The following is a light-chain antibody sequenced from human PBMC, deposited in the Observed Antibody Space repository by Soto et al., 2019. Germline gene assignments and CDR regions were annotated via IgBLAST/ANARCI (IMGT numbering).Light chain of an antibody. Sequence: EIVLTQSPATLSVSPGERATLSCRASQNLSRNFAWYQQQTGHAPRLLIYGASTRASGIPARFSGSGSGTDFTLTISSLQSEDFAVYYCQQYDNWPHTFGQGTKLEIK. CDR1: QNLSRN. J-gene: IGKJ2*01. V-gene: IGKV3-15*01. CDR3: QQYDNWPHT. CDR2: GAS.